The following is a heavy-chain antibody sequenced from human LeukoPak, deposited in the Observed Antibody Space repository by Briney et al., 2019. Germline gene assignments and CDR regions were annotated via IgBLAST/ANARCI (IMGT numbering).Heavy chain of an antibody. CDR1: GFTFSGSA. CDR2: IRSKANSYAT. D-gene: IGHD4-23*01. J-gene: IGHJ4*02. V-gene: IGHV3-73*01. Sequence: GGSLRLSCAASGFTFSGSAMHWVRQASGKGLEWVGRIRSKANSYATAYAASVKGRFTISRDDSKNTAYLQMNSLRAEDTAVYYCARDWTDDYGGNYDYWGQGTLVTVSS. CDR3: ARDWTDDYGGNYDY.